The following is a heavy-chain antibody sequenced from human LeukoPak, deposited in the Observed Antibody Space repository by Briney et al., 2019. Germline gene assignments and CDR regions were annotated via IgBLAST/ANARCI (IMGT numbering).Heavy chain of an antibody. D-gene: IGHD3-9*01. J-gene: IGHJ5*02. CDR3: ARVGYDILTAFNWFDP. Sequence: SETLSLTCAVYVGSFSGYYWSWISQPPGKGLEWIGEINHSGSTKYNPSLKSRVTMSVDTSKNQFSLKLSSVTAADTAVYYCARVGYDILTAFNWFDPWGQGTLVTVSS. CDR1: VGSFSGYY. CDR2: INHSGST. V-gene: IGHV4-34*01.